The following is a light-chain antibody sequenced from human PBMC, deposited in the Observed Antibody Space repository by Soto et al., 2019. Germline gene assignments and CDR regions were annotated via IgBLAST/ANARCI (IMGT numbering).Light chain of an antibody. CDR2: NTD. J-gene: IGLJ3*02. CDR3: ALYMGSGIWV. V-gene: IGLV8-61*01. CDR1: SGSVSTTYH. Sequence: QTVVTQEPSFSVAPGRTVTFTCGLSSGSVSTTYHPSWYQQTPGQAPRTLIYNTDIRSSGVPDRFSGSILGNTAALTITGAQAYDESHYYCALYMGSGIWVFGGGTQLAVL.